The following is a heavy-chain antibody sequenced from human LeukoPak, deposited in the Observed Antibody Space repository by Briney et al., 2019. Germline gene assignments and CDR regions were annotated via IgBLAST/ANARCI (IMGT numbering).Heavy chain of an antibody. J-gene: IGHJ4*02. D-gene: IGHD3-10*01. V-gene: IGHV4-39*07. CDR1: GGSISSSSYY. CDR2: IYYSGST. CDR3: ARDTMVRGGSHYFDY. Sequence: SETLSLTCTVSGGSISSSSYYWGWIRQPPGKGLEWIGSIYYSGSTYYNPSLKSRVTISVDTSKNQFSLKLSSVTAADTAVYYCARDTMVRGGSHYFDYWGQGTLVTVSS.